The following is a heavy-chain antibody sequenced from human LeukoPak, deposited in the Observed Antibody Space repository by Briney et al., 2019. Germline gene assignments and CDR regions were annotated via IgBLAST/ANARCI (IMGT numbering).Heavy chain of an antibody. J-gene: IGHJ5*02. V-gene: IGHV1-69*05. Sequence: ASVKVSCKASGGTFSSYAISWVRQAPGQGLEWMGGIIPIFGTANYAQKFQGRVTITTDESTSTAYMELSSLRSEDTAVYYCARGGGGCSGGSCYPNWFDPWGQGTLVTVSS. CDR3: ARGGGGCSGGSCYPNWFDP. CDR1: GGTFSSYA. D-gene: IGHD2-15*01. CDR2: IIPIFGTA.